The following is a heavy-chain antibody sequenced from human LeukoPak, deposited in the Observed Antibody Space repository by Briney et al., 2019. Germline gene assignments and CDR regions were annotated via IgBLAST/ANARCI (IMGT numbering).Heavy chain of an antibody. Sequence: SETLSLTCTVSGGSMDSYSYYWGWIRQPPGKGLEWIGSRYYSGETYYNPSLNSRVTISIDTSKSHFSLRLTSVTAADTAVYYCVRDIPTGRFDYWGRGHLVTVSS. CDR3: VRDIPTGRFDY. CDR2: RYYSGET. D-gene: IGHD2-2*02. V-gene: IGHV4-39*07. CDR1: GGSMDSYSYY. J-gene: IGHJ4*02.